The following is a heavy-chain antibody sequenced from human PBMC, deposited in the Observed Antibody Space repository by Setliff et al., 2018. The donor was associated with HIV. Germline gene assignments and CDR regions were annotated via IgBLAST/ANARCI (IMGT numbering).Heavy chain of an antibody. J-gene: IGHJ4*02. Sequence: PGGSLRLSCEASGFTFSTYSMNWVRQAPGKGLEWVSYISSSGDTTYYADSVKGRFTISRDNARNSLYLQMNSLRAEDTAVYYCARDTMTTASLLTYWGQGTLVTVSS. CDR1: GFTFSTYS. CDR2: ISSSGDTT. V-gene: IGHV3-48*01. CDR3: ARDTMTTASLLTY. D-gene: IGHD4-4*01.